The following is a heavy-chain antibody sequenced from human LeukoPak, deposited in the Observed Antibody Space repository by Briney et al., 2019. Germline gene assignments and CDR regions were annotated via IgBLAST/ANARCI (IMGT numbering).Heavy chain of an antibody. CDR3: TVGHYSSL. J-gene: IGHJ4*02. CDR2: INTRSAGKRT. V-gene: IGHV3-15*01. Sequence: PGGSLRLSCAASGFTFSNEWRRWLPQAPGKGLEWVGRINTRSAGKRTDYGEPVKGRFTISRDDSINMLYLQMDSLKTEDTGVYYCTVGHYSSLWGKGTLVTVSS. D-gene: IGHD2-2*01. CDR1: GFTFSNEW.